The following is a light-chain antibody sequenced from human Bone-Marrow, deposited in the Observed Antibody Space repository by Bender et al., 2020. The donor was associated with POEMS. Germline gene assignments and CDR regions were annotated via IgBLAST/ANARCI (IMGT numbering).Light chain of an antibody. V-gene: IGLV2-14*01. CDR1: SSDVGGYSH. J-gene: IGLJ3*02. Sequence: QSALTQPASVSGSPGQSISISCTGTSSDVGGYSHVSWYQQHPGKAPQLMIYEVTNRPSGVSNRFSGSKSGNTASLTISGLQAEDEADYYCSSYTSVSTWVFGGGTKLTVL. CDR3: SSYTSVSTWV. CDR2: EVT.